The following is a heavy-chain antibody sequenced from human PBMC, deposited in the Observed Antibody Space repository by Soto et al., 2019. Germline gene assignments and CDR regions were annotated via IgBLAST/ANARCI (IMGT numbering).Heavy chain of an antibody. CDR1: GFTFTEYA. J-gene: IGHJ2*01. Sequence: QVQLVEFGGGVVQPGRSLRLSCVASGFTFTEYAMHWIRQTPGKGLEWVAAASYDGSNKYYADFVRGRFTISRDNSKTTMYLQMNSLRPEGRALYYCARGAYCGCDCLPGQVSKWFFDLWGRGTLVVVSS. V-gene: IGHV3-30*04. CDR3: ARGAYCGCDCLPGQVSKWFFDL. D-gene: IGHD2-21*02. CDR2: ASYDGSNK.